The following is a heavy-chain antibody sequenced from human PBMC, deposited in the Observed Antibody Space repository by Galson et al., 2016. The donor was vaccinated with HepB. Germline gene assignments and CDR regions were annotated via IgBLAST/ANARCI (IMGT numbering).Heavy chain of an antibody. CDR2: ISGHNGDR. V-gene: IGHV1-18*01. D-gene: IGHD1-14*01. CDR1: GYTFGSYG. Sequence: SVKVSCKAEGYTFGSYGVTWVRQAPGQGLEWMGWISGHNGDRKYAQMFQDRLTMTTDTSTGTAYMELRNLRSDDTAVYYCARPSRGTVFQTYYYYGLDVWGQGTPVIVSS. J-gene: IGHJ6*02. CDR3: ARPSRGTVFQTYYYYGLDV.